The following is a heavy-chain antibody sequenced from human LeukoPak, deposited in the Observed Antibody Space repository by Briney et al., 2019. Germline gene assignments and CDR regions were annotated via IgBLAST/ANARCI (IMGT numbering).Heavy chain of an antibody. J-gene: IGHJ3*02. D-gene: IGHD3-9*01. CDR3: AKDGSYDILTGYHAFDI. CDR1: GFTFSSYA. Sequence: QPGGSLRLSCAASGFTFSSYAMSWVRQAPGKGLEWVSAISGSGGSTYYADSVKGRFTISRDNSKNTLYLQMNSLRAEDTAVYYCAKDGSYDILTGYHAFDIWGQGTMVTASS. CDR2: ISGSGGST. V-gene: IGHV3-23*01.